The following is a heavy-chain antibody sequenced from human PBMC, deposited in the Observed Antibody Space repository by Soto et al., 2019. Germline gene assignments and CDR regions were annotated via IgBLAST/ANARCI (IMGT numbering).Heavy chain of an antibody. V-gene: IGHV1-2*04. CDR2: INPNSGGT. CDR3: ATSLRGYCSSTSCYADYYYGMDV. D-gene: IGHD2-2*01. CDR1: GYTFTGYY. J-gene: IGHJ6*02. Sequence: GASVKVSCKASGYTFTGYYMHWVRQAPGQGLEWMGWINPNSGGTNYAQKFQGWVTMTRDTSISTAYMELSRLRSDDTAVYYCATSLRGYCSSTSCYADYYYGMDVWAQGTTVTVSS.